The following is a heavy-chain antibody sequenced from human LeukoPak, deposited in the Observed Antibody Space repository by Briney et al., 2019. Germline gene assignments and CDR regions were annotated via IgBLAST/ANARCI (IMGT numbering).Heavy chain of an antibody. CDR2: ISWDGGST. Sequence: EGSLRLSCAASGFTVSSNYMSCVRQAPGKGLEWVSLISWDGGSTYYADSVKGRFTISRDNSKNSLYLQMNSLRTEDTALYYCAKDLRILTGRPAGFDYWGQGTLVTVSS. CDR1: GFTVSSNY. V-gene: IGHV3-43*01. J-gene: IGHJ4*02. CDR3: AKDLRILTGRPAGFDY. D-gene: IGHD3-9*01.